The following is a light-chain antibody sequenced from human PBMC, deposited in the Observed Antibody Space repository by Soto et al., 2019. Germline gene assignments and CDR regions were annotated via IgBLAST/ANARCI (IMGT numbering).Light chain of an antibody. CDR2: DVN. CDR3: CSNAGSYTYV. J-gene: IGLJ1*01. Sequence: QSALTQPRSVSGSPGKSVTISCTGTSSDVGGYNFVSWYQQHPGKAPKLMIYDVNKRPSGVPDRFSGSKSGNTASLTISGLQAEDEADYYCCSNAGSYTYVFGTGTKVTVL. CDR1: SSDVGGYNF. V-gene: IGLV2-11*01.